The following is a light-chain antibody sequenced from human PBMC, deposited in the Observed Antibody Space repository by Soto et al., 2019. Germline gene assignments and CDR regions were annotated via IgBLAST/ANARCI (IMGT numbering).Light chain of an antibody. V-gene: IGLV7-46*01. CDR3: LLSYNGPYV. CDR2: DTT. J-gene: IGLJ1*01. CDR1: TGAVTNGHY. Sequence: QAFVTQEPSLTVSPGGTVTLTCGSSTGAVTNGHYPYWFQQKPGQAPRTLIYDTTNRHSWTPARFSGSLLGGKAALTLSGAQPEDEAEYYCLLSYNGPYVFGTGTKVTV.